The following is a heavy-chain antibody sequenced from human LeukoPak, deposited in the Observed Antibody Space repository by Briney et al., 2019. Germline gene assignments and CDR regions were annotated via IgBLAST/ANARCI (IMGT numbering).Heavy chain of an antibody. CDR3: AKVRAMVRGVPYFDY. J-gene: IGHJ4*02. CDR2: ISGSGGST. CDR1: RFTFSSYA. D-gene: IGHD3-10*01. V-gene: IGHV3-23*01. Sequence: GGSLRLSCAASRFTFSSYAMSWVRQAPGKGLEWVSAISGSGGSTYYADSVKGRFTISRDNSKNTLYLQMNSLRAEDTAVYYCAKVRAMVRGVPYFDYWGQGTLVTVSS.